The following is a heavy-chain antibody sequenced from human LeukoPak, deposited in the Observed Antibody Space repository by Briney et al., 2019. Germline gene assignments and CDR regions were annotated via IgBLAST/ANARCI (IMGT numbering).Heavy chain of an antibody. CDR1: GESFSGYY. V-gene: IGHV4-34*01. CDR3: ARGVGYFRYGRYYYMDV. D-gene: IGHD2/OR15-2a*01. CDR2: IKHSGRA. J-gene: IGHJ6*03. Sequence: SETLSLTCSVFGESFSGYYWTWIRQPPGKGLEWIGEIKHSGRANYSPSLKSRVTISVDPSKNQFSLKLSSVNAADTAVYYCARGVGYFRYGRYYYMDVWGKGTTVTVSS.